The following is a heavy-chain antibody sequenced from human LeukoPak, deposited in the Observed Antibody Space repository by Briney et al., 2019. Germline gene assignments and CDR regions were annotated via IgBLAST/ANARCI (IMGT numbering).Heavy chain of an antibody. Sequence: GGSLRLSCAASGFIFSTYGMYWVRQAPGKGLEWVAFIRHDGSIKNYADSVKGRSTISRDNSKNTLYLQMNSLRAGDTAVYYCAKDSLADIDYWGQGTLVTVSS. J-gene: IGHJ4*02. CDR2: IRHDGSIK. CDR3: AKDSLADIDY. V-gene: IGHV3-30*02. CDR1: GFIFSTYG. D-gene: IGHD3-16*01.